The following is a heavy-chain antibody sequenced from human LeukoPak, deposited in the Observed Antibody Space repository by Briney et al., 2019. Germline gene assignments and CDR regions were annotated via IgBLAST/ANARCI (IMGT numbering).Heavy chain of an antibody. J-gene: IGHJ4*02. D-gene: IGHD2-8*01. V-gene: IGHV5-51*01. CDR2: IYPGDSDT. CDR3: ARSYCTNGVCYPEPFDY. CDR1: GYSFTSYW. Sequence: GESLKISCKGSGYSFTSYWIGWVRQMPGKGLEWMGIIYPGDSDTRYSPSFQGQVTISADKSISTAYLQWSSLKASDTAMYYCARSYCTNGVCYPEPFDYWGQGTLVTVSS.